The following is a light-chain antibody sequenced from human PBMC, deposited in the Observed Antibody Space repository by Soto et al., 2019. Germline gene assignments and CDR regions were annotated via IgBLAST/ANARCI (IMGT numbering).Light chain of an antibody. J-gene: IGLJ3*02. CDR2: DNN. V-gene: IGLV1-51*01. CDR3: GAWDSSLSAWV. CDR1: SSNIENDY. Sequence: QSVLTQPPSVSAAPGQKVNISCSGSSSNIENDYVSWFQQVPGTAPKLLIYDNNKRSSGIPDRFSGSKSGTSATLGITGLQTGDEADYYCGAWDSSLSAWVFGGGTKVTVL.